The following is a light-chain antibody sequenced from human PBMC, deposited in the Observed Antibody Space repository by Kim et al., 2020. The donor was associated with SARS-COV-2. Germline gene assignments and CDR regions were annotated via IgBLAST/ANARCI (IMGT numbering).Light chain of an antibody. CDR1: NIGSKS. CDR3: HLWDSTTAV. J-gene: IGLJ3*02. Sequence: SYELTQPLSVSVALGQTARITCGGTNIGSKSVHWFQQKPGQAPVLVIYRDSNRPSGIPERFSGSNSGNTATLTISRAQAGDEADYYCHLWDSTTAVFGGGTRLTVL. V-gene: IGLV3-9*01. CDR2: RDS.